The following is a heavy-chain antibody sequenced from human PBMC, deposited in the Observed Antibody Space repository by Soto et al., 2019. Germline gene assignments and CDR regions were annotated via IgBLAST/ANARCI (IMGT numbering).Heavy chain of an antibody. D-gene: IGHD6-13*01. Sequence: PGGSLRLSCAASGFTFSSYAMSWVRQAPGKGLEWVSAISGSGGSTYYADSVKGRFTISRDNSKNTLYLQMNSLRAEDTAVYYYAKDTGYSSSWYGSTIDYWGQGTLVTVSS. V-gene: IGHV3-23*01. J-gene: IGHJ4*02. CDR3: AKDTGYSSSWYGSTIDY. CDR1: GFTFSSYA. CDR2: ISGSGGST.